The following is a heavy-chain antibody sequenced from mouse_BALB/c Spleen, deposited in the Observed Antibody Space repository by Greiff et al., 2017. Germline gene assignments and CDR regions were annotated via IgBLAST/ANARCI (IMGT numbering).Heavy chain of an antibody. D-gene: IGHD1-1*01. V-gene: IGHV1S29*02. J-gene: IGHJ4*01. Sequence: VQLKESGPELVKPGASVKISCKASGYTFTDYNMHWVKQSHGKSLEWIGYIYPYNGGTGYNQKFKSKATLTVDNSSSTAYMELRSLTSEDSAVYYCARRLRAMDYWGQGTSVTVSS. CDR3: ARRLRAMDY. CDR1: GYTFTDYN. CDR2: IYPYNGGT.